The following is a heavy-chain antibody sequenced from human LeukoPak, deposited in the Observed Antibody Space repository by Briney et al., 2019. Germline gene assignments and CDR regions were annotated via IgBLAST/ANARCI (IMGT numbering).Heavy chain of an antibody. CDR1: GFTFDDYA. CDR2: ISWDGGGT. J-gene: IGHJ6*04. CDR3: AKDMDYYGSGSYYNLYYGMDV. Sequence: GGSLRLSCAASGFTFDDYAMHWVRQAPGKGLEWVSLISWDGGGTYYADSVKGRFTISRDNSKNSLYLQMNSLRAEDTALYYCAKDMDYYGSGSYYNLYYGMDVWGKGTTVTVSS. D-gene: IGHD3-10*01. V-gene: IGHV3-43D*04.